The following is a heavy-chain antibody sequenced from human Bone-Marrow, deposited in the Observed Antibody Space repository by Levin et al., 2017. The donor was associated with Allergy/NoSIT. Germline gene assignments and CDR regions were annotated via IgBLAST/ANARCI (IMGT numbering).Heavy chain of an antibody. CDR1: GFSFRSYG. V-gene: IGHV3-30*18. CDR2: ISYDGDFT. D-gene: IGHD3-9*01. Sequence: GESLKISCAASGFSFRSYGMHWVHQAPGKGLEWVGLISYDGDFTFYGDSVKGRFTISRDNSNNTLFLQMDSLSAEDTAIYYCAKSPTLTGYYEWFDPWGQGTLVTVSS. J-gene: IGHJ5*02. CDR3: AKSPTLTGYYEWFDP.